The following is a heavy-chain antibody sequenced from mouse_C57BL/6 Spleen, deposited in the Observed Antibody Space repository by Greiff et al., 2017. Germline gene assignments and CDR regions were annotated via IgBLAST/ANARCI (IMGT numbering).Heavy chain of an antibody. CDR3: ARSYDGYYEGYFDY. J-gene: IGHJ2*01. Sequence: QVTLKVSGPGILQPSQTLSLTCSFSGFSLSTFGMGVGWIRQPSGKGLEWLAHIWWDDDKYFNPALKSRLTISKNTSKNQVFLKIANVDTADTATYYCARSYDGYYEGYFDYWGQGTTLTVAS. CDR1: GFSLSTFGMG. CDR2: IWWDDDK. D-gene: IGHD2-3*01. V-gene: IGHV8-8*01.